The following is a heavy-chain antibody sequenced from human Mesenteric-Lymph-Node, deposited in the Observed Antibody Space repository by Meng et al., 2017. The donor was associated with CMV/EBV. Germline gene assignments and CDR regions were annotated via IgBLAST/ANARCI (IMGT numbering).Heavy chain of an antibody. CDR3: AREGDPNWFDP. J-gene: IGHJ5*02. CDR1: GGSFSGNY. V-gene: IGHV4-34*01. Sequence: ESLKISCAVYGGSFSGNYWSWIRQPPGKGLEWIGEINHSGGTNHNPSLKSRVTISVDTSKNQFSLKLSSVTAADTAVYYCAREGDPNWFDPWGQGTLVTVSS. CDR2: INHSGGT. D-gene: IGHD3-16*01.